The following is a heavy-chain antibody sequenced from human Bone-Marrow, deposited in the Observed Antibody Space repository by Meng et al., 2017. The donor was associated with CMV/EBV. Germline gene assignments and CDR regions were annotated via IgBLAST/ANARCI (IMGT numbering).Heavy chain of an antibody. J-gene: IGHJ3*01. CDR3: TRANYVFWSGDDAFHV. CDR1: GFTVTSNY. D-gene: IGHD3-3*01. V-gene: IGHV3-66*01. CDR2: VHSGGNT. Sequence: GGSLRLSCAASGFTVTSNYMSWVRQAPGKGLEWVSVVHSGGNTNYADSVKGRFFISRDNGKSTLYLQMNSLRDEDTAVYYCTRANYVFWSGDDAFHVWGQGTVVTVSS.